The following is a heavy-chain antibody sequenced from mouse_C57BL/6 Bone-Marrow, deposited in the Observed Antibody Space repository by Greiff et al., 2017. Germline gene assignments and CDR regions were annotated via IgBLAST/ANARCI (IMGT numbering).Heavy chain of an antibody. CDR1: GFTFSSYA. CDR3: EKGVTARASGFAY. D-gene: IGHD3-2*01. CDR2: ISDGGSYT. Sequence: EVKLVESGGGLVKPGGSLKLSCAASGFTFSSYAMSWVRQTPEKRLEWVATISDGGSYTYYPDTVKGRFTISRDNAKNNLYMQMSHLKSEDTAMYYCEKGVTARASGFAYWGQGTLVTVSA. J-gene: IGHJ3*01. V-gene: IGHV5-4*03.